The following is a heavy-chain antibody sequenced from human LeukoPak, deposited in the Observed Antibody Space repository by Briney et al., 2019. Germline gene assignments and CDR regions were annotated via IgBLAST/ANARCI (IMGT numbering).Heavy chain of an antibody. V-gene: IGHV3-21*01. CDR3: ARGVPLHIVVVPAAFDAFDI. D-gene: IGHD2-2*01. J-gene: IGHJ3*02. CDR1: GFTFSSYS. Sequence: GGSLRLSCAASGFTFSSYSMNWVRQAPGKGLEWVSSISSSSSYIYYAVSVKGRFTISRDNAKNSLYLQMNSLRAEDTAVYYCARGVPLHIVVVPAAFDAFDIWGQGTMVTVSS. CDR2: ISSSSSYI.